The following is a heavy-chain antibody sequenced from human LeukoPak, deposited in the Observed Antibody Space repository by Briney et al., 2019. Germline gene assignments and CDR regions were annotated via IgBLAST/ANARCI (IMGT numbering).Heavy chain of an antibody. CDR3: AREVATGVGYYGMDV. CDR1: GGSISTVINN. V-gene: IGHV4-31*03. J-gene: IGHJ6*02. D-gene: IGHD1-14*01. CDR2: IFYSRTT. Sequence: PSQTLSLTCTVAGGSISTVINNWDWIRHHPGKGLEWIMYIFYSRTTYYSPSLKSRINISLDTSKNLFSLKLSSVTAADTAVYYCAREVATGVGYYGMDVWGQGTTVTVSS.